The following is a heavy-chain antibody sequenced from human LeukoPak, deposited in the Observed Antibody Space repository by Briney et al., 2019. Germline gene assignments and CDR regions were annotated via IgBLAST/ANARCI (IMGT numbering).Heavy chain of an antibody. D-gene: IGHD1-26*01. CDR3: ARYSGSQPIDY. J-gene: IGHJ4*02. Sequence: SETLSLTCTVSGGSFSSSIYYWGWIRQPPGKGLEWIGRIFYSGSTYYNPSLKSRVTISVDTSKNQFSLKLSSVTAADTAVYYCARYSGSQPIDYWGQGTLVTVSS. CDR1: GGSFSSSIYY. V-gene: IGHV4-39*01. CDR2: IFYSGST.